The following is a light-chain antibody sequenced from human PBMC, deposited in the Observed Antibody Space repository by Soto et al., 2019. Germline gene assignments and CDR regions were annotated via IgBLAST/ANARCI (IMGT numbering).Light chain of an antibody. CDR3: QSNYILPWT. J-gene: IGKJ1*01. V-gene: IGKV1-39*01. CDR2: SVS. Sequence: DIQVTQSPPSLSASVGDRVTITCRTSQYISNYLNWYQHKVGKAPQLLIYSVSTLQMGVPSRFSGSASGTEFTLTISSLQPDDYASYYCQSNYILPWTFGQGTKVE. CDR1: QYISNY.